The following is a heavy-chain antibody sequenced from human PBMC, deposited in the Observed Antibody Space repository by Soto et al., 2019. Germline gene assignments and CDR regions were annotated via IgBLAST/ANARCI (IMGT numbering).Heavy chain of an antibody. CDR3: AKNRSPVLRFFDY. CDR2: ISYDGSNK. CDR1: GFTFSSYG. D-gene: IGHD3-3*01. J-gene: IGHJ4*02. Sequence: QVQLVESGGGVVQPGRSLRLSCAASGFTFSSYGMHWVRQAPGKGLEWVAVISYDGSNKYYADSVKGRFTISRDNYKNTLYLQMNSLRAEDTAVYYCAKNRSPVLRFFDYWGQGTLVTVSS. V-gene: IGHV3-30*18.